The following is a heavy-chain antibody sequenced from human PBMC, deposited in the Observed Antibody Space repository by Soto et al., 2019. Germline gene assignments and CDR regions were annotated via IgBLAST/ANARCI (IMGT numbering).Heavy chain of an antibody. CDR1: GDSISSADYY. D-gene: IGHD5-18*01. CDR2: IFYSGTT. J-gene: IGHJ4*02. V-gene: IGHV4-30-4*01. CDR3: ARELTGYRYGPGEVY. Sequence: PSETLSLTCTVSGDSISSADYYWSWIRQTPGKGLEWIGHIFYSGTTYYNPSLKSRLTISVDTSKNHFSLRLTSVTAADTAVYYCARELTGYRYGPGEVYWGQGTLVTVSS.